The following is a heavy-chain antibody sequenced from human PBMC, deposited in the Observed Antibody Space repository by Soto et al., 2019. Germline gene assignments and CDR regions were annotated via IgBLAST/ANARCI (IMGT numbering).Heavy chain of an antibody. Sequence: SETLSLTCTVSGGSISSGGYYWSWIRQHPGKGLEWIGYIYYSGSTYYNPSLKSRVTISVDTSKNQFSLKLSSVTAADTAVYYCAQAKSLQQSFDYWGQGTLVTVSS. CDR2: IYYSGST. J-gene: IGHJ4*02. CDR3: AQAKSLQQSFDY. V-gene: IGHV4-31*03. CDR1: GGSISSGGYY.